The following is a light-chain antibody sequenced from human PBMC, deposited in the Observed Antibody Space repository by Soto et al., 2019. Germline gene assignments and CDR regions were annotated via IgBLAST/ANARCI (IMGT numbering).Light chain of an antibody. CDR1: QDIRGA. Sequence: ATQLTQSPSSLSASVGDRVTITCRASQDIRGALAWYQQKPGKAPKILIYDVSTLESGVPSRFSGSSSGTDFTLTISSLQPADFATYYCQQFNSYPITFGQGTRLEIK. CDR2: DVS. V-gene: IGKV1-13*02. CDR3: QQFNSYPIT. J-gene: IGKJ5*01.